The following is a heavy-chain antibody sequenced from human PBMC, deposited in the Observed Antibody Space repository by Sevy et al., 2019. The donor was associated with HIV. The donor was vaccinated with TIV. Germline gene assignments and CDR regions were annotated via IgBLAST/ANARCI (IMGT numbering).Heavy chain of an antibody. Sequence: GGSLRLSCAASGFTFAKYSMSWVRQAPGKGLEWVSTFSFGCGRINYADSVKGRFTISRDDSKNTLFLQMNSLRAEDRATYFDAGDWCTQPHDYWGQGTLVTVSS. J-gene: IGHJ4*02. CDR1: GFTFAKYS. D-gene: IGHD2-8*01. V-gene: IGHV3-23*01. CDR3: AGDWCTQPHDY. CDR2: FSFGCGRI.